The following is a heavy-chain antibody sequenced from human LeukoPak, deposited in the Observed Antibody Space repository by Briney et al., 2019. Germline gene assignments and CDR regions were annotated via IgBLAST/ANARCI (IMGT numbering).Heavy chain of an antibody. Sequence: SETLSLTCTVSGGSISSSSYYWGWIRQPPGKGLEWIGSIYYSGSAYYNPSLKSRVTISVDTSKNQFSLKLSSVTAADTAVYYCALKPAYYDSSGSTDYWGQGTL. CDR1: GGSISSSSYY. CDR2: IYYSGSA. D-gene: IGHD3-22*01. CDR3: ALKPAYYDSSGSTDY. J-gene: IGHJ4*02. V-gene: IGHV4-39*01.